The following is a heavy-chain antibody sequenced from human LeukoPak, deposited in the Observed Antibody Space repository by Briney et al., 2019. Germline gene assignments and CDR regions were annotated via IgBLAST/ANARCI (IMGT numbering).Heavy chain of an antibody. CDR3: ARKRVGSSWHYDAFDI. CDR2: ISSSSSYI. D-gene: IGHD6-13*01. V-gene: IGHV3-21*01. J-gene: IGHJ3*02. CDR1: GFTFSSYS. Sequence: GGSLRLSCAASGFTFSSYSMNWVRQAPGKGLEWVSSISSSSSYIYYADSVKGRFTISRDNAKNSLYLQMNSLRAEDTAVYYCARKRVGSSWHYDAFDIWGQGTMVTVSS.